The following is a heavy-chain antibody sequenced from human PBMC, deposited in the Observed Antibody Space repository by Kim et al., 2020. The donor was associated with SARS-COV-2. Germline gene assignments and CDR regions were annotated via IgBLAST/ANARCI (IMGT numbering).Heavy chain of an antibody. V-gene: IGHV1-2*02. CDR2: GST. Sequence: GSTTYARKFQGRVTMTRDTSISTAYMELSRLRSDDTAVYYCARALGVIRVWGQGTLVTVSS. D-gene: IGHD3-10*01. J-gene: IGHJ4*02. CDR3: ARALGVIRV.